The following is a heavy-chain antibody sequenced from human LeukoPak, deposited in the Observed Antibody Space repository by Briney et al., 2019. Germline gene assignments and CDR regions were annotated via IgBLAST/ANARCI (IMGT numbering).Heavy chain of an antibody. D-gene: IGHD1-14*01. V-gene: IGHV1-3*01. CDR2: INAGNGNT. Sequence: ASVKVSCKASGYTFTIYAMHWVRQAPGQRLEWMGWINAGNGNTKYSQKFQGRVTITRDTSASTAYMELSSLRSEDTAVYYCARRTGADAFDIWGQGTMVTVSS. CDR1: GYTFTIYA. J-gene: IGHJ3*02. CDR3: ARRTGADAFDI.